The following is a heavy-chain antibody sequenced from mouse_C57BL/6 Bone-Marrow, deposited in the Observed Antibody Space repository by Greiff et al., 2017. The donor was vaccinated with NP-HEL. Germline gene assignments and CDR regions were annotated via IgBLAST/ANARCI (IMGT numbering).Heavy chain of an antibody. Sequence: VQLQQSGAELVKPGASVKMSCKASGYTFTTYPLEWMQQNHGKSLEWIGNFHPYNDDTKYNEKFKGKATLTVEKSSSTVYLELSRLTSDDSAVYYCARRDYDYPYLDVWGTGTTVTVSS. CDR3: ARRDYDYPYLDV. D-gene: IGHD2-4*01. CDR2: FHPYNDDT. CDR1: GYTFTTYP. V-gene: IGHV1-47*01. J-gene: IGHJ1*03.